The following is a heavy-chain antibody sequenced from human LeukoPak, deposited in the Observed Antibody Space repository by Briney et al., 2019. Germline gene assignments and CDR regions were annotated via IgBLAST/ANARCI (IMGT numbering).Heavy chain of an antibody. J-gene: IGHJ3*02. CDR2: IYHSGST. CDR1: GGSISSGGYS. CDR3: ARRRDYYDSSFSYAFDI. V-gene: IGHV4-30-2*01. D-gene: IGHD3-22*01. Sequence: PSGTLSLTCAVSGGSISSGGYSWSWIRQPPGKGLEWIGYIYHSGSTYYNPSLKSRVTISVDRSKNQFSLKLSSVTAADTAVYYCARRRDYYDSSFSYAFDIWGQGTMVIVSS.